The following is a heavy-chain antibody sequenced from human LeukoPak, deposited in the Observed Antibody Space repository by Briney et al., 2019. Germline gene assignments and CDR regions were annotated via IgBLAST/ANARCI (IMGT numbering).Heavy chain of an antibody. J-gene: IGHJ5*02. CDR3: ARSIVLLPAAIGWFDP. V-gene: IGHV4-30-2*01. CDR2: FYHSGST. D-gene: IGHD2-2*01. Sequence: SETLSLTCAVSGVSISSGGYSWSWIRQLPGKGLEWIGYFYHSGSTYYNPSLKSRVIISVDRSKNQFSLKLSSVAAADTAVYYCARSIVLLPAAIGWFDPWGQGTLVTVSS. CDR1: GVSISSGGYS.